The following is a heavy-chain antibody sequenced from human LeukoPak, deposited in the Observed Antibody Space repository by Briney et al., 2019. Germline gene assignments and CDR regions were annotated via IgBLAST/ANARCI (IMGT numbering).Heavy chain of an antibody. D-gene: IGHD2-2*01. CDR1: GGSFSGYY. V-gene: IGHV4-34*01. J-gene: IGHJ4*02. Sequence: PSEALSLTCAVYGGSFSGYYWSWIRQPPGKGLEWIGEINHSGSTNYNPSLKSRVTISVDTSKNQFSLKLSSVTAADTAVYYCARGGDLYCSSTSCYEDWGQGTLVTVSS. CDR3: ARGGDLYCSSTSCYED. CDR2: INHSGST.